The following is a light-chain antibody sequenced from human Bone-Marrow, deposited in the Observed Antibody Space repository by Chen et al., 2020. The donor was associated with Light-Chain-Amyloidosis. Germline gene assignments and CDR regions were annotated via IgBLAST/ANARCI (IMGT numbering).Light chain of an antibody. J-gene: IGLJ1*01. CDR2: EGT. V-gene: IGLV2-14*01. CDR1: SSDVGGANH. Sequence: QSALTQPASVSGSPGQSITISCTGTSSDVGGANHVPWSQQHPDKAPKRMIYEGTNRTSWVPDRVSGSKSDNTAYLTISELQTEDETDYFCSSYTITNTLVFGSGTRVTVL. CDR3: SSYTITNTLV.